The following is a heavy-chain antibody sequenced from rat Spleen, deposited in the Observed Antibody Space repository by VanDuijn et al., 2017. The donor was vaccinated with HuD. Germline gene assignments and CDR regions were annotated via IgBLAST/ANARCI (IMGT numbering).Heavy chain of an antibody. CDR3: ASQYYYDGYYRDY. CDR2: IWGDGST. V-gene: IGHV2S61*01. D-gene: IGHD1-12*03. J-gene: IGHJ2*01. CDR1: GFSLSNYG. Sequence: QVQLKESGPGLVQPSQTLSLTCTVSGFSLSNYGVFWVRQPPGKGLEWMGGIWGDGSTNYSSVLKSRLSISRDTSKSQIFLKMNNLQTEDTAMYFCASQYYYDGYYRDYWGQGVMVTVSS.